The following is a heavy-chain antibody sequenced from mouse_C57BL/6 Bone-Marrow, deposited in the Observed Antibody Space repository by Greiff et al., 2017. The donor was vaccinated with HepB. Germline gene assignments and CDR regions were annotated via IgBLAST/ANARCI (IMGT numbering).Heavy chain of an antibody. D-gene: IGHD1-1*01. CDR1: GYTFTSYD. J-gene: IGHJ1*03. CDR3: ARNYGSSPWYFDV. V-gene: IGHV1-85*01. Sequence: QVQLQQSGPELVKPGASVKLSCKASGYTFTSYDINWVKQRPGQGLEWFGWIYPRDGSTKYNEKFKGKATLTVDTSSSTAYMELHSLTSEDSAVYFCARNYGSSPWYFDVWGTGTTVTVSS. CDR2: IYPRDGST.